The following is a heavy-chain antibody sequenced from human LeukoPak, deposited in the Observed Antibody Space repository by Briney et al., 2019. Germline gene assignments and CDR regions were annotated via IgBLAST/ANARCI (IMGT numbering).Heavy chain of an antibody. J-gene: IGHJ4*02. D-gene: IGHD5-12*01. V-gene: IGHV1-18*04. CDR3: AREEGVLSSGYAFDY. CDR2: ISAYNGNT. Sequence: ASVKVSCKASGCTFTSYGISWVRQAPGQGLEWMGWISAYNGNTNYAQKLQGRVTMTTDTSTSTAYMELRSLRSDDTAVYYCAREEGVLSSGYAFDYWGQGTLVTVSS. CDR1: GCTFTSYG.